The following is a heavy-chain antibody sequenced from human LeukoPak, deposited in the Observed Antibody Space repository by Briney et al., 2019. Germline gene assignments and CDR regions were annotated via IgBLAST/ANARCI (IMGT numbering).Heavy chain of an antibody. J-gene: IGHJ4*02. V-gene: IGHV3-23*01. D-gene: IGHD2-15*01. Sequence: AGGSLRLSCAASGFRFSSYAMTWVRQAPGKGLEWVSIITGTGGKYYGDSVKGRFVLSRDNFKNTVYMQMSSLRAEDTATYYCAKDYCRDGNCPFPFLDSWGQGTLVTVS. CDR2: ITGTGGK. CDR1: GFRFSSYA. CDR3: AKDYCRDGNCPFPFLDS.